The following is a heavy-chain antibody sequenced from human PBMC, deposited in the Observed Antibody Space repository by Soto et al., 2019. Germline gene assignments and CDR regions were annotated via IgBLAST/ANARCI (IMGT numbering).Heavy chain of an antibody. D-gene: IGHD3-16*01. CDR1: GGPISSSSYY. V-gene: IGHV4-39*01. CDR3: ARHVLGGFYYGMDV. J-gene: IGHJ6*02. CDR2: VYYTGST. Sequence: SLTCSVSGGPISSSSYYWGWIRQPPGKGLEWIGSVYYTGSTYYNPSLKSRVAISVEMSKTQFSLKLSSVTAADTALYYCARHVLGGFYYGMDVWGQGTTVTVSS.